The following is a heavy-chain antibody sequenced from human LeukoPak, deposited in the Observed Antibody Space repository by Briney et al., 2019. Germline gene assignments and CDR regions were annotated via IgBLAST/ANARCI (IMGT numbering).Heavy chain of an antibody. CDR1: GFTLSRYA. Sequence: PGGSLRLSCAASGFTLSRYAMIWVRQAPEKGLEWVSAITGNGRGIYYADSVKGRFTISRDNSKNTLYLQMNTLRAEDTAVYYCAKDPNGDYIGAFDFWGQGTMVTVSS. CDR2: ITGNGRGI. J-gene: IGHJ3*01. V-gene: IGHV3-23*01. CDR3: AKDPNGDYIGAFDF. D-gene: IGHD4-17*01.